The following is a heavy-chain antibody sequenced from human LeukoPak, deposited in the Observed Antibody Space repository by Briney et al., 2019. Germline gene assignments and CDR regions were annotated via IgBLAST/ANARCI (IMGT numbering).Heavy chain of an antibody. V-gene: IGHV4-30-4*01. J-gene: IGHJ4*02. CDR1: GGSISSGDYY. Sequence: SETLSLTCTVSGGSISSGDYYWSWIRQPPGKGLEWIGYIYYSGSTYYNPSLKSRVTISVDTSKNRFSLKLSSVTAADTAVYYCARLRVSVTATSDFDYWGQGTLVTVSS. D-gene: IGHD2-21*02. CDR2: IYYSGST. CDR3: ARLRVSVTATSDFDY.